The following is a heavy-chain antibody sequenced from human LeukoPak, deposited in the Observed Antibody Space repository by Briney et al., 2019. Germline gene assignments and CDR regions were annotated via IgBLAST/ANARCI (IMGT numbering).Heavy chain of an antibody. CDR1: GGSISSSSYY. CDR3: ARGNYYDRRGGYYFDY. D-gene: IGHD3-22*01. Sequence: KPSETLSLTCTVSGGSISSSSYYWGWIRQPPGKGLEWIGSIYYSGITYYNPSLKSRVTISVDKSMNPFSLKLSSVTAAATAVYYCARGNYYDRRGGYYFDYWGQGTLVTVSS. V-gene: IGHV4-39*07. J-gene: IGHJ4*02. CDR2: IYYSGIT.